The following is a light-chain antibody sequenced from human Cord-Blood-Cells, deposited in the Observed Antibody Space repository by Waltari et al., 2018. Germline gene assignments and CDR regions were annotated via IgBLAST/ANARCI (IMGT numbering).Light chain of an antibody. Sequence: QSALTQPASVSGSPGQSITISCTGTSCDDVSYNLVSWSKQHPGKAPKLMIYEGSKRPSGVSNRFSGSKSGNTASLTISGLQAEDEADYYCCSYAGSSTFHVVFGGGTKLTVL. CDR1: SCDDVSYNL. V-gene: IGLV2-23*03. J-gene: IGLJ2*01. CDR3: CSYAGSSTFHVV. CDR2: EGS.